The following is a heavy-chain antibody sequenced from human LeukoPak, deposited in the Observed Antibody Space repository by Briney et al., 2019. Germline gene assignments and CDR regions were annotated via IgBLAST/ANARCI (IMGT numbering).Heavy chain of an antibody. CDR1: GGSISSYY. Sequence: SETLSLTCTVSGGSISSYYWSWIRQPPGKGLEWIGYIYYTGSTNYNPSLKSRVSMSVDTSKKQFSLKLTSVTAADTAVYYCARLNGYSYGTNFDYWGQGTLVTVSS. D-gene: IGHD5-18*01. V-gene: IGHV4-59*08. CDR3: ARLNGYSYGTNFDY. CDR2: IYYTGST. J-gene: IGHJ4*02.